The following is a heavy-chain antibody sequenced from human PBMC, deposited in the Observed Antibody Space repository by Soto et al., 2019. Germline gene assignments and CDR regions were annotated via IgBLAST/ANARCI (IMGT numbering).Heavy chain of an antibody. CDR2: ISGYSGNA. CDR1: GNIVTNYA. Sequence: QVQLVQTGAEVKKPGATMKVSCTASGNIVTNYAISWVRQAPGQVLEWMGCISGYSGNAHYSEKLQGRVTMTTDTSTTTAYMELRSLTSDETALYYCATEGGALDIWGQGTMVTVSS. J-gene: IGHJ3*02. CDR3: ATEGGALDI. V-gene: IGHV1-18*01.